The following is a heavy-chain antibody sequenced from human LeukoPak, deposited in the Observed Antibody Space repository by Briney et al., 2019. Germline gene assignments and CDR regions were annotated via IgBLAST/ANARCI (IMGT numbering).Heavy chain of an antibody. Sequence: SVKVSCKASGGTFSSYAISWVRQAPGQGLEWMGGIIPIFGTANYAQKFQGRVTITADESTSTAYMELSSLRSEDTAVYYCARTNSSSWFRSDYWGQGTLVIVSS. CDR2: IIPIFGTA. D-gene: IGHD6-13*01. J-gene: IGHJ4*02. CDR1: GGTFSSYA. CDR3: ARTNSSSWFRSDY. V-gene: IGHV1-69*13.